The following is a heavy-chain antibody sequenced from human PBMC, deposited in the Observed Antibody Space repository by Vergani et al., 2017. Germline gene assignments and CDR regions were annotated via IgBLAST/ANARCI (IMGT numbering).Heavy chain of an antibody. V-gene: IGHV3-53*01. CDR3: ARDLGYYYGSGRNSVVYFDY. CDR1: GFTVSSNY. D-gene: IGHD3-10*01. CDR2: IYSGGST. Sequence: EVQLVESGGGLIQPGGSLRLSCAASGFTVSSNYMSWVRQAPGKGLEWVSVIYSGGSTYYADSVKGRFTISRDNSKNTLYLQMNSLRAEDTAVYYCARDLGYYYGSGRNSVVYFDYWGQGTLVTVSS. J-gene: IGHJ4*02.